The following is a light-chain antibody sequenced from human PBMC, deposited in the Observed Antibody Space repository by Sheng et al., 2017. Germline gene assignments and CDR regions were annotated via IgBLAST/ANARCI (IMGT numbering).Light chain of an antibody. J-gene: IGKJ5*01. V-gene: IGKV3-20*01. CDR2: GAS. Sequence: EIVLTQSPGSLSLSPGERATLSCRASQSVSSSYLVWYQQKPGQAPRLLIYGASTRVTGIPARFSGSGSGTQFTLTISSLQPEDVATYYCLQRDSYPITFGQGTRLEIK. CDR1: QSVSSSY. CDR3: LQRDSYPIT.